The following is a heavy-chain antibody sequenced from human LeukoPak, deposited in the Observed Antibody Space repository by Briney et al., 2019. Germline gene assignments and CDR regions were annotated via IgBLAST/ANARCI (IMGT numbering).Heavy chain of an antibody. CDR3: ATRIAARPFNY. CDR1: GGSFSGYY. J-gene: IGHJ4*02. V-gene: IGHV4-34*01. CDR2: INHSGST. D-gene: IGHD6-6*01. Sequence: SETLSLTCAVYGGSFSGYYWSWIRQPPGKGLEWIGEINHSGSTNYNPSLKSRVTISVDTSKSQFSLKLSSVTAADTAVYYCATRIAARPFNYWGQGTLVTVSS.